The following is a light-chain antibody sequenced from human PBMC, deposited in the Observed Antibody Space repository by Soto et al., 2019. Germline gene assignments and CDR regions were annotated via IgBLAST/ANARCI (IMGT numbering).Light chain of an antibody. V-gene: IGKV3-11*01. J-gene: IGKJ4*01. Sequence: EIVLTQSPATLSLSPGERATLSCRASQSVSSYLAWYQQKPGQAPRLLIYDASNRATGIPARFSGSGSGTDFTLTIGSREPEDLAVYYCQQRSNWPPLTFGGGTKVEIK. CDR2: DAS. CDR1: QSVSSY. CDR3: QQRSNWPPLT.